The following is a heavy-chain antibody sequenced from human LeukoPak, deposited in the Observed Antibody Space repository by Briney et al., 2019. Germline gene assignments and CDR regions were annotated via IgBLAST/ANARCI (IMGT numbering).Heavy chain of an antibody. Sequence: GGSLRLSCAVSGFTFSSYGMHWVRQAPGKGLEWVAFIRYDGRNKYYADSVKGRFTISRDNSKNTLSLQMNSLRAEDTAVYSCAKDRRGGDDAGDYYDYWGEGTLVTVSS. CDR2: IRYDGRNK. CDR1: GFTFSSYG. V-gene: IGHV3-30*02. CDR3: AKDRRGGDDAGDYYDY. J-gene: IGHJ4*02. D-gene: IGHD3-22*01.